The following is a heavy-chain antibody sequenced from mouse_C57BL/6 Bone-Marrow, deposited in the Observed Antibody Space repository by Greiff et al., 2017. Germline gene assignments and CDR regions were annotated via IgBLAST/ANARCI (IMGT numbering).Heavy chain of an antibody. J-gene: IGHJ3*01. CDR2: IRLKSDNYST. D-gene: IGHD1-1*02. CDR1: GFTFSNYW. CDR3: TGPLSPGAY. V-gene: IGHV6-3*01. Sequence: EVMLVESGGGLVQPGGSMKLSCVASGFTFSNYWMNWVRQSPEKGLEWVAQIRLKSDNYSTHYAESVKGRFTISRDDSKSSVYLQMNNLRAEDTGIYYCTGPLSPGAYWGQGTLVTVSA.